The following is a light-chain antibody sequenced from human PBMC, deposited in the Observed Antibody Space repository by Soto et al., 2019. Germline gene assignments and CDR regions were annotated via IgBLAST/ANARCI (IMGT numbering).Light chain of an antibody. CDR2: DAS. V-gene: IGKV1-5*01. Sequence: DIQMTQSPAMLSASVGDRVTIACRASQSIRRWLAWYQQKPGKAPKLLLFDASTLESGVPSRFSGRGSETEFTLTISSLQPDDFATYYCQQYNSYSPATFGQGTKVDIK. CDR3: QQYNSYSPAT. J-gene: IGKJ1*01. CDR1: QSIRRW.